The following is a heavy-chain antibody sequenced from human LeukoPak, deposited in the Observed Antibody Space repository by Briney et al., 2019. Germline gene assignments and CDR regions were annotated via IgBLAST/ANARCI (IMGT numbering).Heavy chain of an antibody. J-gene: IGHJ4*02. CDR1: GFTFSSYG. Sequence: GGSLRLSCAASGFTFSSYGMLWVRQAPGKGLEWVAFIRYDGSNKYYADSVRGRLTISRDNSENRLYLQMNSLRAEDTAVYYCAKTALYYYDSSAQSPLDYWGQGTLVTVSS. CDR3: AKTALYYYDSSAQSPLDY. CDR2: IRYDGSNK. D-gene: IGHD3-22*01. V-gene: IGHV3-30*02.